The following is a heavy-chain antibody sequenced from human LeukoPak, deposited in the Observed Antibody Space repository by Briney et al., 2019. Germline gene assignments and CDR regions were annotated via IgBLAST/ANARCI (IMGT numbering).Heavy chain of an antibody. V-gene: IGHV3-30-3*01. CDR2: ISYDGSNK. J-gene: IGHJ4*02. Sequence: GGSLRLSCAASGFTFSSYAMHWVRQAPGKGLEWVAVISYDGSNKYYADSVRGRFTISRDNSKNTLYLQMNSLRVEDTALYYCASRPGRDPIYFDYWGQGTLVTVSS. CDR3: ASRPGRDPIYFDY. D-gene: IGHD1-26*01. CDR1: GFTFSSYA.